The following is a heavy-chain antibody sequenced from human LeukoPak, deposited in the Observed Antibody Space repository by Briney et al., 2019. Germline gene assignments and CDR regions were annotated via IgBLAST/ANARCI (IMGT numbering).Heavy chain of an antibody. CDR3: ARDSAFYYDSSGYDY. J-gene: IGHJ4*02. Sequence: PGGSLRLPCAASGFTFSDYYMSWIRQAPGKGLEWVSYISSSGSTIYYADSVKGRFTISRDNAKNSLYLQMNSLRAEDTAVYYCARDSAFYYDSSGYDYWGQGTLVTVSS. V-gene: IGHV3-11*04. CDR2: ISSSGSTI. D-gene: IGHD3-22*01. CDR1: GFTFSDYY.